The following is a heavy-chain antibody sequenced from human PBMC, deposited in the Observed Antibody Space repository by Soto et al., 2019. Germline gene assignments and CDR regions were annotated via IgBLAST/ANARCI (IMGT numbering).Heavy chain of an antibody. Sequence: QVQLVESGGGVVLPGRSLKLSCAASGFPFNSYVMHWVRQAPGKGLEWVASIYYDASKKHYTDSVKGRFTISRDNSKNTVSLQMNSLRAEDTAVYYCANLLTGPTDYWGQGTLVTVSS. CDR3: ANLLTGPTDY. V-gene: IGHV3-30*18. J-gene: IGHJ4*02. D-gene: IGHD1-20*01. CDR1: GFPFNSYV. CDR2: IYYDASKK.